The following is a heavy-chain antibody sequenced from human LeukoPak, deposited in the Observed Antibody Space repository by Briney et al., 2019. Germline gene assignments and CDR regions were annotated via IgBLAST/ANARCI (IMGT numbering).Heavy chain of an antibody. CDR3: ARAPRDGNFAFDY. Sequence: SQTQSLTCTVSGGSISSGSYYWSWIRQPAGKGLEWIGRIYTSGSTNYNPSLKSRVTISVDTSKNQFSLKLSSVTAADTAVYYCARAPRDGNFAFDYWGQGTLVTVSS. CDR2: IYTSGST. CDR1: GGSISSGSYY. J-gene: IGHJ4*02. D-gene: IGHD4-23*01. V-gene: IGHV4-61*02.